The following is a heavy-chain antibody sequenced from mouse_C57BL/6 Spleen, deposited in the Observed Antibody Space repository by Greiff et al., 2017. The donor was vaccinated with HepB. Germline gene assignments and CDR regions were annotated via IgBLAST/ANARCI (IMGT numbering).Heavy chain of an antibody. CDR1: GYTFTNYW. V-gene: IGHV1-63*01. J-gene: IGHJ2*01. Sequence: QVHVKQSGAELVRPGTSVKMSCKASGYTFTNYWIGWAKQRPGHGLEWIGDIYPGGGYTNYNEKFKGKATLTADKSSSTAYMQFSSLTSEDSAIYYCARCDGYTYYFDYWGQGTTLTVSS. D-gene: IGHD2-3*01. CDR2: IYPGGGYT. CDR3: ARCDGYTYYFDY.